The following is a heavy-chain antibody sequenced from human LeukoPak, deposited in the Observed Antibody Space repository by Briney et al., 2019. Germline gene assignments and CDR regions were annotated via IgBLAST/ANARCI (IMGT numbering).Heavy chain of an antibody. Sequence: PGGSLRLSCAASGFAVSSNCMSWVRQAPGKGLEWVSSISSSSSYIYYADSVKGRFTISRDNAKNSLYLQMNSLRAEDTAVYYCARERKGGYYFDYWGQGTLVTVSS. CDR3: ARERKGGYYFDY. CDR2: ISSSSSYI. CDR1: GFAVSSNC. D-gene: IGHD3-16*01. V-gene: IGHV3-21*01. J-gene: IGHJ4*02.